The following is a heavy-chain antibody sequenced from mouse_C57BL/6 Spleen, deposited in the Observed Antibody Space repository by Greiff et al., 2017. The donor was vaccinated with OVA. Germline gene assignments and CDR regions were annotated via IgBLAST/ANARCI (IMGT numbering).Heavy chain of an antibody. J-gene: IGHJ4*01. CDR1: GFNIKDYY. V-gene: IGHV14-2*01. D-gene: IGHD1-1*01. CDR2: IDPEDGET. CDR3: ARPHSYGSSYGAMDY. Sequence: EVKLVESGAELVKPGASVELSCTASGFNIKDYYMHWVKQRTEQGLEWIGRIDPEDGETKYAPKFQGKATITADTSSNTAYLQLSSLTSEDTAVYYCARPHSYGSSYGAMDYWGQGTSVTVSS.